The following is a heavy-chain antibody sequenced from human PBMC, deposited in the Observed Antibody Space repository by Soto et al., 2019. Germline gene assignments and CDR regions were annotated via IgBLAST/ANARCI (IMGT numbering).Heavy chain of an antibody. CDR1: GGSITRTDYF. CDR2: IHHSGSS. V-gene: IGHV4-30-4*01. J-gene: IGHJ4*02. D-gene: IGHD2-15*01. Sequence: PSETLSLTCTVSGGSITRTDYFWSWIRQPLGKGLEWIGYIHHSGSSYSNPSLKSRITMSVDTSKNQFSLKLSSVTAADTAVYYCVRDIRGLLDYWGQGTQVTVSS. CDR3: VRDIRGLLDY.